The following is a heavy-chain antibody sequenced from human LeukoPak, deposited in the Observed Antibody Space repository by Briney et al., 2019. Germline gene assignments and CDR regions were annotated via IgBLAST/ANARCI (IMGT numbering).Heavy chain of an antibody. CDR1: GFTFTNYA. CDR3: GQSWWSYGVDF. V-gene: IGHV3-23*01. CDR2: ISADGTKA. J-gene: IGHJ4*02. Sequence: GGSLRLSCAASGFTFTNYAMSWVRQAPGKGLEWVARISADGTKAAYADSVKGRFTIYRDNARNTLNLQMNNLRVEDTAVFHCGQSWWSYGVDFWGQGTLVTVSS. D-gene: IGHD2-8*02.